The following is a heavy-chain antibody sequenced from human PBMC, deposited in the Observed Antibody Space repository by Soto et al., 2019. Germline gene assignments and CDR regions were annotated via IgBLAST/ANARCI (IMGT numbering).Heavy chain of an antibody. D-gene: IGHD4-17*01. CDR2: ISSSSSTI. V-gene: IGHV3-48*02. CDR1: GFTFSSYS. J-gene: IGHJ6*02. CDR3: ATTVTNRYYYYYGMDV. Sequence: GGSLRLSCAASGFTFSSYSMNWVRQAPGKGLEWVSYISSSSSTIYYADSVKGRFTISRDNAKNSLYLQMNSLRDEDTAVYYCATTVTNRYYYYYGMDVWGQGTTVTVSS.